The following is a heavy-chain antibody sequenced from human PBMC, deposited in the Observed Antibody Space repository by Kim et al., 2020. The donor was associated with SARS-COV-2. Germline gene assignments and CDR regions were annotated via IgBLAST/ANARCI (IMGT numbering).Heavy chain of an antibody. Sequence: GGSLRLSCAASGFTFSSYSMNWVRQAPGKGLEWVSSISSSSSYIYYADSVKGRFTISRDNAKNSLYLQMNSLRAEDTAVYYCARSVGYCSSTSCREGYWGQGTLVTVSS. V-gene: IGHV3-21*01. CDR3: ARSVGYCSSTSCREGY. J-gene: IGHJ4*02. D-gene: IGHD2-2*03. CDR1: GFTFSSYS. CDR2: ISSSSSYI.